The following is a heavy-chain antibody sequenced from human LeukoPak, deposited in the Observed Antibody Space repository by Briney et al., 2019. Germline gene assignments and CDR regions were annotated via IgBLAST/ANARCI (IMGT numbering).Heavy chain of an antibody. J-gene: IGHJ4*02. V-gene: IGHV1-18*01. CDR3: ARDLYDILTGYTFDY. D-gene: IGHD3-9*01. CDR2: ISAYNGNT. CDR1: GYTFTSYG. Sequence: ASVKVSLKASGYTFTSYGISWVRQPPAQGLEWMGWISAYNGNTNYAQKLQGRVTMTTDTSTSTAYLELRSLRSDDTAVYYCARDLYDILTGYTFDYWGQGTLVTVSS.